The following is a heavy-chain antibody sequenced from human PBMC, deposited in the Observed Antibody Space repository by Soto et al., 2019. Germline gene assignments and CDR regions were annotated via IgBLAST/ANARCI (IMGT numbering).Heavy chain of an antibody. Sequence: TSETLSLTCTVSGGTINSTSYYWGWIRQPPGKGLEWIGSIYYSGSTYYNPALKSRVTISVDTSKNQFSLKLSSVTAADTAVYYCARVAEIPWDYYYGMDVWGQGTTVTVSS. D-gene: IGHD6-25*01. CDR3: ARVAEIPWDYYYGMDV. CDR1: GGTINSTSYY. J-gene: IGHJ6*02. CDR2: IYYSGST. V-gene: IGHV4-39*07.